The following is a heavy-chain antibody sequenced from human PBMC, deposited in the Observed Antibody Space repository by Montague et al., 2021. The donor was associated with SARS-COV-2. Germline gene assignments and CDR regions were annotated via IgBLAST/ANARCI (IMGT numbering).Heavy chain of an antibody. Sequence: SETLSLTCTVSGDSFNSPKYYCAWIRQPPGKGLEWIGSSYYSGTTYDNPSLRRQVTISVDTSKTQFSLKMNSVTAADTAVYYCARGSYGSGSYHAFDIWSQGTVVAVSS. D-gene: IGHD3-10*01. CDR1: GDSFNSPKYY. V-gene: IGHV4-39*01. CDR2: SYYSGTT. J-gene: IGHJ3*02. CDR3: ARGSYGSGSYHAFDI.